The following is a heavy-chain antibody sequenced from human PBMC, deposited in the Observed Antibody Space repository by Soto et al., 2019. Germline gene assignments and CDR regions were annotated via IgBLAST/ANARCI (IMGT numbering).Heavy chain of an antibody. J-gene: IGHJ6*02. V-gene: IGHV1-69*13. CDR2: IIPIFGTA. D-gene: IGHD3-16*02. CDR3: AKDDELSGAVHYYYYGMDV. Sequence: SVKVSCKASGGTFSSYAISWVRQAPGQGLEWMGGIIPIFGTANYAQKFQGRVTITADESTSTAYMELSSLRSEDTAVYYCAKDDELSGAVHYYYYGMDVWGQGTTV. CDR1: GGTFSSYA.